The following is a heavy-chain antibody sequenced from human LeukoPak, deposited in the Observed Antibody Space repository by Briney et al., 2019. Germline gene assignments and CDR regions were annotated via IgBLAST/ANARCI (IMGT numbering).Heavy chain of an antibody. CDR2: IYWDDDK. J-gene: IGHJ6*03. CDR1: GFSLSTSGVG. CDR3: AHALSPPTYYYYYYYMDV. Sequence: SGPTLVNPTQTLTLTCTFSGFSLSTSGVGVGWIRQPPGKALEWLALIYWDDDKRYSPSLKSRLTITKDTSKNQVVLTMTNMDPVDTATYYCAHALSPPTYYYYYYYMDVWGKGTTVTVSS. V-gene: IGHV2-5*02.